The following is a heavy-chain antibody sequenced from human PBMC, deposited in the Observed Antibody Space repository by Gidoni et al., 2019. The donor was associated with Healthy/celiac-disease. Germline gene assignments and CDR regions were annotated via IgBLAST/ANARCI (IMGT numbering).Heavy chain of an antibody. D-gene: IGHD6-13*01. CDR3: ARDLSPFDSSSWYSDY. J-gene: IGHJ4*02. CDR2: ISSISSTI. Sequence: EVQLVESGGGLVQPGGSLRLSCAASGFTFSSYSINWVRQAPGKGLEWVSYISSISSTIYYADSVKGRFTISRDNAKNSLYLQMNSLRDEDTAVYYCARDLSPFDSSSWYSDYWGQGTLVTVSS. V-gene: IGHV3-48*02. CDR1: GFTFSSYS.